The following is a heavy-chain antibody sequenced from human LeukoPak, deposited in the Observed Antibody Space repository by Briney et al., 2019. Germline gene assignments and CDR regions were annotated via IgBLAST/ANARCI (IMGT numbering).Heavy chain of an antibody. CDR2: ISSSSSYI. CDR1: GFTFSSYE. V-gene: IGHV3-21*01. CDR3: ARDLSVGAKPDLGFDY. Sequence: PGGSLRLSCAASGFTFSSYEMNWVRQVPGKGLERVSSISSSSSYIYYADSVKGRFTISRDNAKNSLYLQMISLRAEDTAVYYCARDLSVGAKPDLGFDYWGQGTLVTVSS. J-gene: IGHJ4*02. D-gene: IGHD1-26*01.